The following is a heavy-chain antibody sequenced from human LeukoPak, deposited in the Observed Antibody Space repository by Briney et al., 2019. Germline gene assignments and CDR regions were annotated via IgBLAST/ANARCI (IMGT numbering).Heavy chain of an antibody. CDR1: GDSTSTYC. Sequence: SETLPLTCTVSGDSTSTYCWSWIRQPPGKGLEWIGYIYYSGSTNYNPSLRSRVTISVDTSKNQFSLILSSVSAADTAVYFCARGGSWIGADYWGQGTLVTVSS. J-gene: IGHJ4*02. D-gene: IGHD6-13*01. CDR2: IYYSGST. V-gene: IGHV4-59*08. CDR3: ARGGSWIGADY.